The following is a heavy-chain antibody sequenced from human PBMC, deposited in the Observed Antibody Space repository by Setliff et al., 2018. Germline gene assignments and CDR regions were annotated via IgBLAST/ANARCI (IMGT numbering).Heavy chain of an antibody. J-gene: IGHJ4*02. CDR2: IYHSGST. CDR3: ARDLGLWFGELLLDY. V-gene: IGHV4-4*02. Sequence: NPSETLSLTCAVSGGSISSSNWWSWVRQPPGKGLEWIGEIYHSGSTNYNPSLKSRVTISVDKSKNQFSLKLSSVTAADTAVYYCARDLGLWFGELLLDYWGQGTLVTVSS. D-gene: IGHD3-10*01. CDR1: GGSISSSNW.